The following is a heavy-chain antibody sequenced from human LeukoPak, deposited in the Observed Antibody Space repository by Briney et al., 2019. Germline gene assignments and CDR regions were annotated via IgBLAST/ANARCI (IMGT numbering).Heavy chain of an antibody. CDR2: INSDGSST. CDR3: TSQAYYYDSSGFLSRIFDF. J-gene: IGHJ4*02. Sequence: GGSLRLSCAASGFTFSSYWMHWVRQAPGKGLVWVSRINSDGSSTSYADSVKGRFTISRDNAKNTLYLQMNSLRAEDTAVYYCTSQAYYYDSSGFLSRIFDFWGQGTLVTVSS. V-gene: IGHV3-74*01. CDR1: GFTFSSYW. D-gene: IGHD3-22*01.